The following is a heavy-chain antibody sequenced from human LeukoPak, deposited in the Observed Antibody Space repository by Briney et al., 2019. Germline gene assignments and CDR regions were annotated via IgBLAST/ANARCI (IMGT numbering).Heavy chain of an antibody. V-gene: IGHV1-46*01. CDR3: ARDWYGDYGIGLGYFDY. Sequence: ASVKVSFKSSVYTFTSYYMHWVRQPPGQGLEWMGISNPSSCSTSYAQKFQGRVTMTRDTSTSTVYMELRSLRSEDTAVYCSARDWYGDYGIGLGYFDYWGQGTLVTVSS. D-gene: IGHD4-17*01. CDR1: VYTFTSYY. CDR2: SNPSSCST. J-gene: IGHJ4*02.